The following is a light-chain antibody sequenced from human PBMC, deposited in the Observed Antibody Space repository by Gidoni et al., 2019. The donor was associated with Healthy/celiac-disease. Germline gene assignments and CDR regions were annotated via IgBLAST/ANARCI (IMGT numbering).Light chain of an antibody. CDR2: WAS. CDR3: QQYYKRVT. CDR1: QSVLYSSNNKNY. V-gene: IGKV4-1*01. J-gene: IGKJ3*01. Sequence: DIVMTQSPDSLAVSLGERATINCKSSQSVLYSSNNKNYLAWYQQQPGQPPKLLIYWASTRESGVPDRFSGSGSGTDFTLTISSLQAEDVAVYYCQQYYKRVTFGPGTKVDIK.